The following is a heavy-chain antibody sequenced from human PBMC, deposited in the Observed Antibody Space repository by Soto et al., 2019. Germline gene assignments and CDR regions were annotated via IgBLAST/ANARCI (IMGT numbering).Heavy chain of an antibody. J-gene: IGHJ5*01. CDR2: IRPGGDST. V-gene: IGHV3-23*01. CDR1: GFRFITRA. D-gene: IGHD1-26*01. CDR3: TTHEEGAPWAGGFDS. Sequence: GGSLRLSFSASGFRFITRAMSWVRQAPGKGLEWVASIRPGGDSTYYADSVEGRFAVSRDNSNVTLYLQMDSLRVEDTAIYYCTTHEEGAPWAGGFDSWGQGTLVT.